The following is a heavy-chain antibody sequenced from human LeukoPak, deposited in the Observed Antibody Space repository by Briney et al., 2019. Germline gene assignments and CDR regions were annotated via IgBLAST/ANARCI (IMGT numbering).Heavy chain of an antibody. V-gene: IGHV1-8*01. CDR3: ASRSITANWFDP. Sequence: GASLKGSCKASGYTFTSYDINWVRQATGQGLEWMGWMNPNSGNTGYAQKFQGRVTMTRNTSISTAYMQLSNLRAEDTAVYYCASRSITANWFDPWGQGTLVTVSS. J-gene: IGHJ5*02. D-gene: IGHD2-21*02. CDR1: GYTFTSYD. CDR2: MNPNSGNT.